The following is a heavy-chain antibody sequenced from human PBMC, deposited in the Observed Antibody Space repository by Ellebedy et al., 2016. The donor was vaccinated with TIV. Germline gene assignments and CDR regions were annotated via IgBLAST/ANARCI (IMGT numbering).Heavy chain of an antibody. CDR3: ARHPSVAGPGDV. J-gene: IGHJ6*02. CDR1: GFMFSDHY. D-gene: IGHD6-19*01. CDR2: SRNKANSYST. V-gene: IGHV3-72*01. Sequence: RGSLRLSCAASGFMFSDHYMDWVRQAPGKGLEWVGRSRNKANSYSTEYAASVKGRFTISRDDSKNSVYLQMNSLQTEDTAVYYCARHPSVAGPGDVWGQGTTVTVSS.